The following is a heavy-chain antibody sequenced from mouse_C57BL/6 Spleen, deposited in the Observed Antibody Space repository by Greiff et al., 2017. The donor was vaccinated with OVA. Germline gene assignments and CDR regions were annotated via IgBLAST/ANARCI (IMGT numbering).Heavy chain of an antibody. CDR3: TRVDSNYGY. V-gene: IGHV1-15*01. CDR2: IDPETGGT. CDR1: GYTFTDYE. D-gene: IGHD2-5*01. J-gene: IGHJ2*01. Sequence: VKLMESGAELVRPGASVTLSCKASGYTFTDYEMHWVKQTPVHGLEWIGAIDPETGGTAYNQKFKGKAILTADKSSSTAYMELRSLTSEDSAVYYCTRVDSNYGYWGQGTTLTVSS.